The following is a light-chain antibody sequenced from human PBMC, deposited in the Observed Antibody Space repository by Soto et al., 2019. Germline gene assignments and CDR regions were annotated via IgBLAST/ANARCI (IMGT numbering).Light chain of an antibody. CDR2: DAS. J-gene: IGKJ5*01. Sequence: EIVLTQSPATLSLSQEERATLSCRASQSVSSYLAWYQQKPGQAPRLLIYDASNRATGIPARFSGSGSGTDFTLTISSLEPEDFAVYYCQQRSNWPPTFGQGTRLEIK. CDR1: QSVSSY. CDR3: QQRSNWPPT. V-gene: IGKV3-11*01.